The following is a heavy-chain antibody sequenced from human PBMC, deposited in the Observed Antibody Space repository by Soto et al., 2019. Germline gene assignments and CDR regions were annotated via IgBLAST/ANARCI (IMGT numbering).Heavy chain of an antibody. V-gene: IGHV3-30*18. CDR1: GFPFRNYG. Sequence: QAQLVESGGGVVQPGRSLRLSCVVAGFPFRNYGMHWVRQAPGKGLEWVAVLSYDGSEKDYAASVKGRFTISRDNFKNTLYLQRNSLGTDDTALYSCAKFPRGNYEPTWGQGTLVTVSS. J-gene: IGHJ5*02. CDR3: AKFPRGNYEPT. CDR2: LSYDGSEK. D-gene: IGHD3-3*01.